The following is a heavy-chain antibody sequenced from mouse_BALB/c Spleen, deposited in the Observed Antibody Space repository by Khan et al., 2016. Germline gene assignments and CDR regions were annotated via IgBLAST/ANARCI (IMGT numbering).Heavy chain of an antibody. J-gene: IGHJ3*01. CDR1: GYTFTSYW. D-gene: IGHD2-1*01. Sequence: QIQLVQSGAELAKPGASVKMSCKASGYTFTSYWMHWVKQRPGQGLEWIGYINPSTGYTEYNQKFKDKATLTADKSSSTAYMQLSSLTSEDSAVYYCASTMVTTAWFAYWGQGTLVTVSA. CDR3: ASTMVTTAWFAY. CDR2: INPSTGYT. V-gene: IGHV1-7*01.